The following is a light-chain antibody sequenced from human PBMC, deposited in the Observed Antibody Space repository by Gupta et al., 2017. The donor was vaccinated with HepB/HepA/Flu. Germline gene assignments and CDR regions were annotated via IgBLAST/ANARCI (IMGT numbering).Light chain of an antibody. J-gene: IGLJ3*02. CDR3: VAWDDSLSALV. Sequence: QSVLPHPPSASGTPGRRVSISCSGSSSNIGSNFVYWYQQLPGTAPKLLIFRNNQRPSGVPDRFSGSKSGTSASLAISGLRSEDEADYHCVAWDDSLSALVFGGGTKVTAL. V-gene: IGLV1-47*01. CDR2: RNN. CDR1: SSNIGSNF.